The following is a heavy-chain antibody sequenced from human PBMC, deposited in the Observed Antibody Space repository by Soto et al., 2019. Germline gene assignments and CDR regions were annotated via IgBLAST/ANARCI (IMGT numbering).Heavy chain of an antibody. V-gene: IGHV3-48*02. J-gene: IGHJ4*02. CDR2: ISSSSSTI. D-gene: IGHD3-22*01. Sequence: PGGSLRLSCAASGFTFSSYSMNWVRQAPGKGLEWVSYISSSSSTIYYADSVKGRFTISRDNAKNSLYLQMNSLRDEGTAVYYCARDEYYYDSSGYYFSEEGPFDYWGQGTLVTVS. CDR1: GFTFSSYS. CDR3: ARDEYYYDSSGYYFSEEGPFDY.